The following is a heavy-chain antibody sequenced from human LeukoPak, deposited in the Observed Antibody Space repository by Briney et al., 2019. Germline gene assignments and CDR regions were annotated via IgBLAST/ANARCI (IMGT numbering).Heavy chain of an antibody. V-gene: IGHV3-73*01. CDR3: TRDSGTHNWFDP. Sequence: GGSLKLSCAASGFTFSGSAIHWVRQSSGKGLEWVGQIDKKDKGYAAATAYAASVKGRFTISRDDSINTAYLQMKSLKTEDTALYYCTRDSGTHNWFDPCGQGTLVTVSS. D-gene: IGHD1-26*01. CDR2: IDKKDKGYAAAT. CDR1: GFTFSGSA. J-gene: IGHJ5*02.